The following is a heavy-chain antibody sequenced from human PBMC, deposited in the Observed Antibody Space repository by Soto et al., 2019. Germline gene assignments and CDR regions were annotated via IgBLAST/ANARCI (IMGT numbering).Heavy chain of an antibody. V-gene: IGHV4-34*01. J-gene: IGHJ6*03. CDR2: INHSGST. CDR1: GGSFSGYY. D-gene: IGHD2-8*01. CDR3: ATSGYCTNGVCYGERLYYYYHYMDV. Sequence: SETLSLTCAVYGGSFSGYYWSWIRQPPGKGLEWIGEINHSGSTNYNPSLKSRVTISVDTSKNQFSLKLSSVTAADTAVYYCATSGYCTNGVCYGERLYYYYHYMDVWGKGTTVTVSS.